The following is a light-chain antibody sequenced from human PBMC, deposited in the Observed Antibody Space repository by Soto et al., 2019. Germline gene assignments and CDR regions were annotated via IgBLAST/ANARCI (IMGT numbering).Light chain of an antibody. CDR1: QGIGDT. CDR2: DTS. Sequence: VMMESPATLSVSPGAGATLSCRASQGIGDTLAWYQHKPGQTPRLLIYDTSTRATGVPTRFSGSRSVAEFTLTINSRQSEDFAADYCQPYNHSPLTFGGGTKV. V-gene: IGKV3-15*01. CDR3: QPYNHSPLT. J-gene: IGKJ4*01.